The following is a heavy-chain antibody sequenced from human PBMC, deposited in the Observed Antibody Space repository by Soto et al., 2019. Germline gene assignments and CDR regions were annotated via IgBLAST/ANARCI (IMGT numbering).Heavy chain of an antibody. CDR3: ARIGGYSSSWYATSWFDP. CDR2: ISAYNGNR. Sequence: QVQLVQSGAEVKKPGASVKVSCKASGYTFTSYGISWVRQAPGQGLEWMGWISAYNGNRNYVQKVQGRVTMTTDPSTSTAYMELRSLRSDDTAVYYCARIGGYSSSWYATSWFDPWGQGTLVTVSS. CDR1: GYTFTSYG. D-gene: IGHD6-13*01. V-gene: IGHV1-18*01. J-gene: IGHJ5*02.